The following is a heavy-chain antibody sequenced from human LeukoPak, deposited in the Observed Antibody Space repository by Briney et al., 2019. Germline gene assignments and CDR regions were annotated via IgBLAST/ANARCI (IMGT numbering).Heavy chain of an antibody. Sequence: SQTLSLTCAVSGGSISSGGYSWSWIRQPPGKGLEWIGYIYHSGSTYYNPSLKSRVTISVDRSKNQFSLRLSSVTAADTAVYYCARAYSSSGYNWFDPWGQGTLVTVSS. J-gene: IGHJ5*02. V-gene: IGHV4-30-2*01. CDR3: ARAYSSSGYNWFDP. CDR2: IYHSGST. D-gene: IGHD6-6*01. CDR1: GGSISSGGYS.